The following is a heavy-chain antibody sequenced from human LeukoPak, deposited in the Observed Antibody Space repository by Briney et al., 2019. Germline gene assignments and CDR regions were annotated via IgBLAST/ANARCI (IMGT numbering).Heavy chain of an antibody. CDR3: ARDLPITMVRGVTGNWFDP. CDR2: IDPNSGGT. Sequence: ASVKVSCKASGYIFTGYYMHWVRQAPGQGLEWMGWIDPNSGGTNYAQKFQGRVTMTRDTSISTAYMELSRLRSDDTAVYYCARDLPITMVRGVTGNWFDPWGQGTLVTVSS. D-gene: IGHD3-10*01. V-gene: IGHV1-2*02. J-gene: IGHJ5*02. CDR1: GYIFTGYY.